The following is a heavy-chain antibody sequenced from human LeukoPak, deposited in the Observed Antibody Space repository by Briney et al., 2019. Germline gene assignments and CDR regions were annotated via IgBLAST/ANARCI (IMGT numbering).Heavy chain of an antibody. D-gene: IGHD6-19*01. CDR3: TRNGFSSGLDY. CDR2: ISSGSTR. Sequence: GGSLRLSCAASGFTFSSYEMNWVRQAPGKGLEWVSYISSGSTRYYADSVKGRFTISRDDAKNSLYLQMNSLRAEDTAVYYCTRNGFSSGLDYWGQGTLVTVSS. V-gene: IGHV3-48*03. CDR1: GFTFSSYE. J-gene: IGHJ4*02.